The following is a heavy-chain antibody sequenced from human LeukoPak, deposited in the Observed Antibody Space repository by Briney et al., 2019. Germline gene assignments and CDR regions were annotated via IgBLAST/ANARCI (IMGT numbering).Heavy chain of an antibody. CDR3: ARGGNSSPYYFDY. D-gene: IGHD6-13*01. CDR2: IYSGGST. V-gene: IGHV3-53*01. CDR1: GFTVSSNY. Sequence: PGGSLRLSCAASGFTVSSNYMSWVRQAPGKGLEWVSVIYSGGSTYYADSVKGRFTTSRDNSKNTLYLQMNSLRAEDTAVYYCARGGNSSPYYFDYWGQGTLVTVSS. J-gene: IGHJ4*02.